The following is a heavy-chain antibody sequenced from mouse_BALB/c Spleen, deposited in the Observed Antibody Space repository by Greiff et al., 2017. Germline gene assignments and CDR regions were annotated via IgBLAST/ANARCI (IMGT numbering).Heavy chain of an antibody. Sequence: EVMLVESGGGLVKPGGSLKLSCAASGFAFSSYDMSWVRQTPEKRLEWVAYISSGGGSTYYPDTVKGRFTISRDNAKNTLYLQMSSLKSEDTAMYYCARHLYYYGSSLDYWGQGTTLTVSS. CDR2: ISSGGGST. V-gene: IGHV5-12-1*01. J-gene: IGHJ2*01. CDR1: GFAFSSYD. D-gene: IGHD1-1*01. CDR3: ARHLYYYGSSLDY.